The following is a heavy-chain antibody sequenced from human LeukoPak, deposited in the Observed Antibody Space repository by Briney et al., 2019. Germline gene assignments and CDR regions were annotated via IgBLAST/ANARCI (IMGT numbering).Heavy chain of an antibody. V-gene: IGHV4-59*01. CDR2: IYYSGST. J-gene: IGHJ4*02. Sequence: SETLSLTCTVSGGSISSYYWSWIRQPPGKGLEWIGYIYYSGSTNYNPSFKSRVTISVDTSKNQFSLKLSSVTAADTAVYYCARAIYYYDSSGYFDWGQGTLVTVSS. D-gene: IGHD3-22*01. CDR1: GGSISSYY. CDR3: ARAIYYYDSSGYFD.